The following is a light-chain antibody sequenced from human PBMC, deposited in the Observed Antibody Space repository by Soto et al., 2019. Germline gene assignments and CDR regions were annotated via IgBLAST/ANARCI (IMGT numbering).Light chain of an antibody. J-gene: IGKJ5*01. V-gene: IGKV1-5*03. CDR2: KAS. CDR3: QQSYSTPSLT. CDR1: QSISSW. Sequence: DIQMTQSPSTLSASVGDRVTITCRASQSISSWLAWYQQKPGKAPKLLIYKASGLESGVPSRFSGSGSGTDFTLTISSLQPEDFATCYCQQSYSTPSLTFGQGTRLEIK.